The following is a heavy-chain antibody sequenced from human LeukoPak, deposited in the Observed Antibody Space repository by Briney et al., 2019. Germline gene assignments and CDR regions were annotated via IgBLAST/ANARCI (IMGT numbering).Heavy chain of an antibody. Sequence: GGSLRLSCAASGFTFSDYDMHCVRQATGKGLEWFSAIGTAGDTYYTGSVKGRFTISRENAKNSLYLQMNSLRAGDTAVYYCARVAKERVGGVYYFDYWGQGTLVTVSS. CDR1: GFTFSDYD. CDR2: IGTAGDT. CDR3: ARVAKERVGGVYYFDY. D-gene: IGHD1-1*01. J-gene: IGHJ4*02. V-gene: IGHV3-13*01.